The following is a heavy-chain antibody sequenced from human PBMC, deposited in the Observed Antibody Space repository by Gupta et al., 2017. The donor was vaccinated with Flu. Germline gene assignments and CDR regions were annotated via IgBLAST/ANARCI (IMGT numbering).Heavy chain of an antibody. V-gene: IGHV1-2*06. D-gene: IGHD3-16*02. CDR2: INPNTGDT. CDR3: ASPLVTRDAFDI. CDR1: GYTFTGAF. Sequence: QVQVVQSGAEVRKPGASVKVSCKTSGYTFTGAFIHWVRQAPGQGLEWMGRINPNTGDTIYAQKFQGRVTLTRDTSITTACIELRWLRSDDTAVYYCASPLVTRDAFDIWGQGSRVTVSS. J-gene: IGHJ3*02.